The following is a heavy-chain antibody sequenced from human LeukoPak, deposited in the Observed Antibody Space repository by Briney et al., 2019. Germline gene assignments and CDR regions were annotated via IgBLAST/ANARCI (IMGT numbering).Heavy chain of an antibody. Sequence: GRSLRLSCAASGFTFSSYWMSWVRQAPGKGLEWVANIKQDGSEKYYVDSVKGRFTISRDNAKNSLYLQMNSLRAEDTAVYYCASWTWLYYFDYWGQGTLVTVSS. CDR3: ASWTWLYYFDY. D-gene: IGHD5-12*01. J-gene: IGHJ4*02. CDR1: GFTFSSYW. CDR2: IKQDGSEK. V-gene: IGHV3-7*03.